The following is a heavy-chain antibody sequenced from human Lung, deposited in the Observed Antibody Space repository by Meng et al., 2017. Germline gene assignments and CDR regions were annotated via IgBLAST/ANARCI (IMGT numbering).Heavy chain of an antibody. CDR2: ISTYNGNT. J-gene: IGHJ5*02. D-gene: IGHD2-8*02. CDR1: GYTFTSYG. V-gene: IGHV1-18*01. Sequence: QVQLVQSGAEVNKPGPSVKVSCKPSGYTFTSYGITWVRQAPGQGLEWMGWISTYNGNTNYAQKLQGRVTMTTDTSTSTAYMELGSLTSDDTAVYYCARDGDIVLVRGWFVPWGQGTLVTVSS. CDR3: ARDGDIVLVRGWFVP.